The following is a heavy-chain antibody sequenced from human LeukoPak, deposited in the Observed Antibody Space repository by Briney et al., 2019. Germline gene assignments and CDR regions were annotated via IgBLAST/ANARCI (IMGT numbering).Heavy chain of an antibody. V-gene: IGHV1-69*05. D-gene: IGHD2/OR15-2a*01. Sequence: GASVKVSCKASGGTFSSYAISWVRQAPGQGLEWMGGIIPIFGTANYAQKFQGRVTITTDESPSTAYMELSSLRSEDTAVYYCARARFLGLKTLTWFAPGGQGTLVTVSS. CDR2: IIPIFGTA. CDR1: GGTFSSYA. CDR3: ARARFLGLKTLTWFAP. J-gene: IGHJ5*02.